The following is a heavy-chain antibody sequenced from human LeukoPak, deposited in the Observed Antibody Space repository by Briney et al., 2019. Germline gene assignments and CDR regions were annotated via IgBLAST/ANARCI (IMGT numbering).Heavy chain of an antibody. CDR3: ASAISLYSSPAGANGYFDL. CDR2: IYYSGST. CDR1: GGSISSSSYY. Sequence: SETLSLTCTVSGGSISSSSYYWGWIRQPPGTGLEWIGSIYYSGSTYYNPSLKSRVTISVDTSKNQFSLKLSSVTAADTAVYYCASAISLYSSPAGANGYFDLWGRGTLVTVSS. J-gene: IGHJ2*01. V-gene: IGHV4-39*01. D-gene: IGHD6-13*01.